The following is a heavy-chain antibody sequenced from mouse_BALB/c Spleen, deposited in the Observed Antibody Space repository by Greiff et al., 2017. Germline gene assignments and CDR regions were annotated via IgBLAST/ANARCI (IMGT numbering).Heavy chain of an antibody. Sequence: EVQLQESGPGLVKPSQSLSLTCTVTGYSITSDYAWNWIRQFPGNKLEWMGYISYSGSTSYNPSLKSRISITRDTSKNQFFLQLNSVTTEDTATYYCARGGLYYGSSHPAMDYWGQGTSVTVSS. CDR1: GYSITSDYA. D-gene: IGHD1-1*01. CDR3: ARGGLYYGSSHPAMDY. J-gene: IGHJ4*01. CDR2: ISYSGST. V-gene: IGHV3-2*02.